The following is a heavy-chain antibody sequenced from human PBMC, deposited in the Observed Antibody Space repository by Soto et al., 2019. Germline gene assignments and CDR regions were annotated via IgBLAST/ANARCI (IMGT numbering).Heavy chain of an antibody. CDR3: AREGPAPYYYYGMDV. J-gene: IGHJ6*02. CDR1: GYSFTTYG. CDR2: ISGYNGNT. V-gene: IGHV1-18*01. Sequence: QVQLVQSRGEVKKPGASVKVSCKTSGYSFTTYGISWVRQAPGQGLEWMGWISGYNGNTNSAQNLQGRVTMTTDTSTSTAYKELRSLRSDDTAVYYCAREGPAPYYYYGMDVWGQGSTVTVSS.